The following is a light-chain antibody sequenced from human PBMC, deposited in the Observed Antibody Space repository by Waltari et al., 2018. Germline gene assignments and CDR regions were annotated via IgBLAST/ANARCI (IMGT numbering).Light chain of an antibody. CDR3: AAWDDSLNGWV. CDR2: SND. V-gene: IGLV1-44*01. CDR1: NSNIGSKT. J-gene: IGLJ3*02. Sequence: QSALTQPPSASGPPGPRVTMSCSGSNSNIGSKTVIWYQQFPGTAPKLLIYSNDQRPSGVPDRVSGSKSGTSASLAISGLQSEDEADYYCAAWDDSLNGWVFGGGTKLTVL.